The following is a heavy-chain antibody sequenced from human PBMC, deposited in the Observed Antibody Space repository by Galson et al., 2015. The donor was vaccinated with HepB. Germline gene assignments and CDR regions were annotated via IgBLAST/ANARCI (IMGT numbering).Heavy chain of an antibody. Sequence: ETLSLTCTAANNSISSYYWSWIRQPPEKGLEWIGYIYSSGSTNYNPSLKSRVTISVDTSKNRFSLKLSSVTATDTAVYYCARDSRARRWRQLRSLDGMDVWGQGTTVTVSS. CDR3: ARDSRARRWRQLRSLDGMDV. CDR1: NNSISSYY. V-gene: IGHV4-4*09. J-gene: IGHJ6*02. D-gene: IGHD5-24*01. CDR2: IYSSGST.